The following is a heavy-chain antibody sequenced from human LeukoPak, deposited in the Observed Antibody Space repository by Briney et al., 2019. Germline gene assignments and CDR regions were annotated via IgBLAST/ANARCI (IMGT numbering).Heavy chain of an antibody. CDR1: GFTFSDYH. Sequence: PGGSLRLSCAGSGFTFSDYHMSWIRQTPGKGLQLVAHISRSGSDIYLADPLKGRFTVSRDNAKNSLHLQMNGLRGDDTAVYYCARTYGAPLHDQPWELLGDGMDVWGQGTTVTVSS. V-gene: IGHV3-11*01. D-gene: IGHD3-16*01. CDR2: ISRSGSDI. J-gene: IGHJ6*02. CDR3: ARTYGAPLHDQPWELLGDGMDV.